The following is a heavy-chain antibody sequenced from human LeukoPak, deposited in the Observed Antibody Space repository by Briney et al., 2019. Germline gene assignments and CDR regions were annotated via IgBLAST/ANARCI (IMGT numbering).Heavy chain of an antibody. V-gene: IGHV3-9*01. D-gene: IGHD4-11*01. J-gene: IGHJ4*02. CDR1: RFTFDDYA. CDR2: ISWNSGSI. CDR3: AKTTDYSNYWYYFDY. Sequence: GGSLRLSCAASRFTFDDYAMHWVRQAPGKGLEWVSGISWNSGSIGYADSVKGRFTISRDNAKNSLYLQMNSLRAEDTAVYYCAKTTDYSNYWYYFDYWGQGTLVTVSS.